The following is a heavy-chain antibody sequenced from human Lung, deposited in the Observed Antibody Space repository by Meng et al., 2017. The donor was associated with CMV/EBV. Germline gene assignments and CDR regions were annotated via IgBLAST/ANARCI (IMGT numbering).Heavy chain of an antibody. CDR1: GGSISSSNW. J-gene: IGHJ4*02. D-gene: IGHD6-19*01. V-gene: IGHV4-4*02. CDR3: ASFPPPGKQWLVTDY. CDR2: IYHSGST. Sequence: QVQLHESVPGLVKPSGTLSLTCAVSGGSISSSNWWSWVRQPPGKGLEWIGEIYHSGSTNYNPSLKSRVTISVDKSKNQFSLKLSSVTAADTAVYYCASFPPPGKQWLVTDYWGQGTLVTVPS.